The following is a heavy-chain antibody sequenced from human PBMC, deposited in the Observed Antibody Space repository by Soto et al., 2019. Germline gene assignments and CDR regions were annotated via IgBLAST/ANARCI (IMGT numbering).Heavy chain of an antibody. CDR2: ISAGGGHT. Sequence: EVQLLESGGGLVQPGGSLRLSCAVSGFSFSTYAMSWVRQAPGKGLEWVSGISAGGGHTYYADSVRGRFTCSGDNSQDTLYLQIARLRAEHPACHYWAKHARSHLVSWFDPWGPGPLVTAS. CDR1: GFSFSTYA. J-gene: IGHJ5*02. D-gene: IGHD2-21*01. V-gene: IGHV3-23*01. CDR3: AKHARSHLVSWFDP.